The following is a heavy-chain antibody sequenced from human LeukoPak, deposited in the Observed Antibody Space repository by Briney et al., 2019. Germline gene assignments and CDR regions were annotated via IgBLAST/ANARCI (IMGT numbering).Heavy chain of an antibody. D-gene: IGHD1-26*01. J-gene: IGHJ4*02. CDR2: ISGSASST. Sequence: PGGSLRLSCAASGFTFSNYAMSWVRQAPGKGLEWVSAISGSASSTYHADSVKGRFTISRDNAKKSLYLQMNSLRADDTAIYYCARSYSGGFDYWGQGTLVTVSS. V-gene: IGHV3-23*01. CDR1: GFTFSNYA. CDR3: ARSYSGGFDY.